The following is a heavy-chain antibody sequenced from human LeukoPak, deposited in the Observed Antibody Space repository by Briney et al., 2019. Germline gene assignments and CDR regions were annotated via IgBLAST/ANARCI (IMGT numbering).Heavy chain of an antibody. Sequence: PGGSLRLSCAASGFTFSSYSMNWVRQAPGKGLEWVSYISSSSSTIYYADSVKGRFTISRDNAKNSLYLQMNSLRAEDTAVYYCARCGSGSFPDYWGQGTLVTVSS. V-gene: IGHV3-48*01. CDR3: ARCGSGSFPDY. CDR2: ISSSSSTI. CDR1: GFTFSSYS. J-gene: IGHJ4*02. D-gene: IGHD3-10*01.